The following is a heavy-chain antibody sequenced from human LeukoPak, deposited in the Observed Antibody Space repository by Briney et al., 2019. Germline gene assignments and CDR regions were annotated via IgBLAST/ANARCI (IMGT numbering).Heavy chain of an antibody. CDR3: ARDSRMAVAGPNWYFDL. D-gene: IGHD6-19*01. CDR1: GFTVSSNY. CDR2: IYSGGST. J-gene: IGHJ2*01. V-gene: IGHV3-53*01. Sequence: QPGGSLRLSCAASGFTVSSNYMSWVRQAPGKGLEWVSVIYSGGSTYYADSVKGRFTISRDNSKNTLYLQMNSLRAEDTAVYYCARDSRMAVAGPNWYFDLWGRGTLVTVSS.